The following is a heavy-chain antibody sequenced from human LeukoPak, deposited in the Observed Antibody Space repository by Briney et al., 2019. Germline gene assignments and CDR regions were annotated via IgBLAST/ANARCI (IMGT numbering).Heavy chain of an antibody. Sequence: ASVKVSCKASGYTFTSYDINWVRQATGQGREWVGWMNPNSGNTGYAQKFQGRVTLTRNTSLSTAYMELSSLRSRDTAVDYCARYLTTVVTRDAFDIWGQGTMVTVSS. CDR1: GYTFTSYD. J-gene: IGHJ3*02. V-gene: IGHV1-8*01. CDR3: ARYLTTVVTRDAFDI. D-gene: IGHD4-23*01. CDR2: MNPNSGNT.